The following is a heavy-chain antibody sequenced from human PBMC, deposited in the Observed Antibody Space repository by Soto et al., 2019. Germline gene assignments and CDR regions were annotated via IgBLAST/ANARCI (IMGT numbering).Heavy chain of an antibody. D-gene: IGHD3-10*01. Sequence: PSETLSLTCAVYGGSFSGYYWSWIRQPPGKGLEWIGEINHSGSTNYNPSLKSRVTISVDTSKNQFSLKLSSVTAADTAVYYCARGRYGLLWFGEDWGQGTLVTAPQ. CDR2: INHSGST. CDR1: GGSFSGYY. J-gene: IGHJ4*02. V-gene: IGHV4-34*01. CDR3: ARGRYGLLWFGED.